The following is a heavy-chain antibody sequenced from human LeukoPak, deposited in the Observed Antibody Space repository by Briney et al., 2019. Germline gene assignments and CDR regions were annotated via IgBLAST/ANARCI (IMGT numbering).Heavy chain of an antibody. CDR1: GFTFSSYG. CDR2: IHFDGSTK. J-gene: IGHJ4*02. D-gene: IGHD2-2*01. Sequence: PGGSLRLSCAASGFTFSSYGMHWVRQAPGKGLEWVAFIHFDGSTKYSGDSVKGRFTVSRDNSKDTFYLQMNSLRPEDTVVYYCAKDQCTRTSCDGYPGHWGQGTLVTVSS. V-gene: IGHV3-30*02. CDR3: AKDQCTRTSCDGYPGH.